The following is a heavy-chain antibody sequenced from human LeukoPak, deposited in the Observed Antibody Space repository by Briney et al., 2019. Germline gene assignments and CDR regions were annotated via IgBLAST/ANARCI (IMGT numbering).Heavy chain of an antibody. CDR1: GGSFSGYY. CDR2: INHSGST. D-gene: IGHD3-3*01. Sequence: SETLSLTCAVYGGSFSGYYWGWIRQSPGKGLEWIGEINHSGSTNYNPSHKSRVTISADTSKSQVSLKLSSVTAADTAVYYCAREGFWRGYNKYYYYYMDVWGKGTTVTVSS. V-gene: IGHV4-34*01. CDR3: AREGFWRGYNKYYYYYMDV. J-gene: IGHJ6*03.